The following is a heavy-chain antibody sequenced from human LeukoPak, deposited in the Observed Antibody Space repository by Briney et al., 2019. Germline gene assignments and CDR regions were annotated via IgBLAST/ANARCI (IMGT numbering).Heavy chain of an antibody. J-gene: IGHJ5*02. Sequence: SQTLSLTCTVSGGSISSGSYYWSWIRQPAGKGLEWIGRINTSGSTNYNPSLKSRVTISIDASKNQFSLKLSSVTAADTAVYYCARGRWTSSNNNWFDPWGQGTLVTVSS. CDR2: INTSGST. V-gene: IGHV4-61*02. CDR3: ARGRWTSSNNNWFDP. CDR1: GGSISSGSYY. D-gene: IGHD2/OR15-2a*01.